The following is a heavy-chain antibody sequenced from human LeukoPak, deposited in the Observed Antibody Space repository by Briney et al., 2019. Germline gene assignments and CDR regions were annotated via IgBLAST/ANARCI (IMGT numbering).Heavy chain of an antibody. J-gene: IGHJ4*02. CDR3: ARRGSGLDD. Sequence: PGKSLKISCKGSGYSFTSYWIGCVRQMPGKGLEWMRLIYPGDSDTSYSPSFQGQVTISVHNSISTAYLQWSSLKASATAMYYCARRGSGLDDWGRGTLVTVSS. CDR2: IYPGDSDT. CDR1: GYSFTSYW. V-gene: IGHV5-51*01. D-gene: IGHD6-19*01.